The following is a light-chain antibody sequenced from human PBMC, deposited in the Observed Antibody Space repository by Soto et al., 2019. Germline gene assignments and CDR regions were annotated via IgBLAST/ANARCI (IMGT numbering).Light chain of an antibody. Sequence: EIVMTQSPATLSVSPGERATLSCRASQSVSNKLAWYQHKPGQAPRVLIYDTSTRAAGIPARFSGSGSGTDFTITISSVKSEDFAVYYCQQFSSYPRTFGGGTKVDI. J-gene: IGKJ4*02. V-gene: IGKV3-15*01. CDR1: QSVSNK. CDR2: DTS. CDR3: QQFSSYPRT.